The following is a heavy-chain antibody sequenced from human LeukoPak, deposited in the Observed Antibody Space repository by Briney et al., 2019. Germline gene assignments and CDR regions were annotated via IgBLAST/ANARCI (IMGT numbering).Heavy chain of an antibody. CDR2: IYYSGTT. J-gene: IGHJ4*02. Sequence: PSETLSLTCTVSGGSISSSSYYWRWIRQPPGKGLEWIGYIYYSGTTNYNPSLKSRVTISVDTSKNQFSLKLSSVTAADTAVYYCARGVYIAAAQYAYWGQGTLVTVSS. CDR1: GGSISSSSYY. D-gene: IGHD6-13*01. V-gene: IGHV4-61*01. CDR3: ARGVYIAAAQYAY.